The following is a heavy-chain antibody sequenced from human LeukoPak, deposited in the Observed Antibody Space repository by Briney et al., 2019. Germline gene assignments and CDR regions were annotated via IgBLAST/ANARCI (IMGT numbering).Heavy chain of an antibody. V-gene: IGHV3-53*01. CDR2: IYSGGST. CDR3: ARKYSGTNPFDY. CDR1: GFTVSSNY. D-gene: IGHD1-26*01. J-gene: IGHJ4*02. Sequence: SGGSLRLSCAASGFTVSSNYMSWVRQAPGKGLEWVSVIYSGGSTYYADSVKGRFTISRDLSKNTLYLQMNSLRVEDTALYYCARKYSGTNPFDYWGQGTLVTVSS.